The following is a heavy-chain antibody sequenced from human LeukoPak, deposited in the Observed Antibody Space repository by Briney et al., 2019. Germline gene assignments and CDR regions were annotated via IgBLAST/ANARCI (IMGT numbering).Heavy chain of an antibody. CDR1: GFTVSSNY. CDR3: ASNGRRGYSGCDSTLDY. Sequence: GGSLRLSCAASGFTVSSNYMSWVRQAPGKGLEWVSVIYSGGSTYYADSVKGRFTISRDNSKNTLYLQMNSLRAEDTAVYYCASNGRRGYSGCDSTLDYWGQGTLVTVSS. D-gene: IGHD5-12*01. J-gene: IGHJ4*02. V-gene: IGHV3-53*01. CDR2: IYSGGST.